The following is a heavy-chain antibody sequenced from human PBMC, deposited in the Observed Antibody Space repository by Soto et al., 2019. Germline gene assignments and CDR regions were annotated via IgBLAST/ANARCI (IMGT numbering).Heavy chain of an antibody. CDR1: GYSLTSYA. D-gene: IGHD3-10*01. CDR3: AKAEGGRSWFGGWIY. J-gene: IGHJ4*02. CDR2: INVGSGHK. V-gene: IGHV1-3*01. Sequence: AASVKVSCKASGYSLTSYAMHWLRQAPGQSLEWMGWINVGSGHKKYSQRFQDRVTISGDTSANTVFMELGSLRSEDTAVYYCAKAEGGRSWFGGWIYWGQGALVTVSS.